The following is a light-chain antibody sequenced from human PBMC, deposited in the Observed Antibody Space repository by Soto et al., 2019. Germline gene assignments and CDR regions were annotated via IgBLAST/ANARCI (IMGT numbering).Light chain of an antibody. Sequence: DIQMTQSPSSLSASVGDRVTITCRASQGIRNELGWYQQKPGRAPKRLIYGVSNLQSGVPSRFSGSASGTEFTLTISSLQPADSATYYCLQHNTYPWTFGQGTKVEVK. V-gene: IGKV1-17*01. CDR3: LQHNTYPWT. CDR1: QGIRNE. J-gene: IGKJ1*01. CDR2: GVS.